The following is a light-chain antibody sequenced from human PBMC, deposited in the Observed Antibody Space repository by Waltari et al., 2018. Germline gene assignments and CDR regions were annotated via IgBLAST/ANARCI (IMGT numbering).Light chain of an antibody. CDR3: QQYNDDCT. V-gene: IGKV1-5*03. Sequence: IHMTQSPSSLSASVGDRVTITCRASQFVISTWFAWYQQKPGRAPKLLIYKASTLASGVPPRFSGSGSGTEFTLTISSLQPDDSATYYCQQYNDDCTFGGGTKVEIK. CDR2: KAS. J-gene: IGKJ4*01. CDR1: QFVISTW.